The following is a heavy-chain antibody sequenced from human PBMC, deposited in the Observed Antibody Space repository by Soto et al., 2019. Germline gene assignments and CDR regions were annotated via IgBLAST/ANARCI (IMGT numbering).Heavy chain of an antibody. J-gene: IGHJ6*02. Sequence: SETLSLTCAVSGGSISSGGYSWSWIRQPPGKGLEWIGYIYYSGITNYNPSLKSRVTISVDTSKNQFSLKLSSVTAADTAVYYCARYPSNYYYGMAVWGQGTTVTVSS. D-gene: IGHD6-6*01. CDR3: ARYPSNYYYGMAV. V-gene: IGHV4-61*08. CDR2: IYYSGIT. CDR1: GGSISSGGYS.